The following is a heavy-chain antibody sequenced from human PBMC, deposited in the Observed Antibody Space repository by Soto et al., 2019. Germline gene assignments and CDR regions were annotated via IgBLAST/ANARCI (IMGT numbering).Heavy chain of an antibody. V-gene: IGHV3-23*01. Sequence: EVQLLESGGGLVQPGGSLRLSCAASGFTFSSYAMSWVRQAPGKGLEWVSAISGSGGSTYYADSVKGRFTISRDNSKNTLYLLMNRLRGGGTAGYLFAKDVGVVAVAGTDAFGIWGQGKMGHVSS. CDR2: ISGSGGST. J-gene: IGHJ3*02. D-gene: IGHD6-19*01. CDR3: AKDVGVVAVAGTDAFGI. CDR1: GFTFSSYA.